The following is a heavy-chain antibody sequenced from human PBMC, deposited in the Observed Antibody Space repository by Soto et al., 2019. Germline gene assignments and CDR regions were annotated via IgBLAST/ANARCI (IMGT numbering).Heavy chain of an antibody. CDR2: ISYDGSNK. V-gene: IGHV3-30*18. D-gene: IGHD3-22*01. CDR3: AKTAPGSSGYYLEPFDY. Sequence: PGGSLRLSCAASGFTFSSYGMHWVRQAPGKGLEWVAVISYDGSNKYYADSVKGRFTISRDNSKNTLYLQMNSLRAEDTAVYYCAKTAPGSSGYYLEPFDYWGQGTLVTVSS. J-gene: IGHJ4*02. CDR1: GFTFSSYG.